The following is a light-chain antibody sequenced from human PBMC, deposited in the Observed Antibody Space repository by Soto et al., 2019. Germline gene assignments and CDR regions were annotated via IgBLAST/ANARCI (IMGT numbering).Light chain of an antibody. CDR3: QQYDYWPRT. J-gene: IGKJ1*01. CDR1: QSISSN. Sequence: EVVMTQSPATLSVSPGESATPSCRASQSISSNKLAWYQQKPGQAPRLLLFGVSNRATGIPARFSGSGSGTDFSLTISSLQSEDFAVYYCQQYDYWPRTFGQGTKVDIK. V-gene: IGKV3-15*01. CDR2: GVS.